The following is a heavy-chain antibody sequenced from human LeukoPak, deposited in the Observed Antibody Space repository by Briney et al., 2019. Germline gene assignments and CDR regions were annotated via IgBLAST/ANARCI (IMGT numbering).Heavy chain of an antibody. D-gene: IGHD3-22*01. J-gene: IGHJ4*02. CDR2: INHSGST. CDR1: GGSFSGYY. CDR3: ARVTGYMIEDYFDY. V-gene: IGHV4-34*01. Sequence: SETLSLTCAVYGGSFSGYYWSWIRQPPGKGLEWIGEINHSGSTDYNPSLKSRVTISVETSKNQFSLKLSSVTAADTAVYYCARVTGYMIEDYFDYWGQGTLVTVSS.